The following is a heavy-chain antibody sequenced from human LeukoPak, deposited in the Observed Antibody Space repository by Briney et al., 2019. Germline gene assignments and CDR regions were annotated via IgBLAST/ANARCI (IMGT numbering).Heavy chain of an antibody. CDR1: GFTFSSYE. D-gene: IGHD6-19*01. V-gene: IGHV3-48*03. J-gene: IGHJ5*02. CDR2: ISSSGSTI. CDR3: ARVVAGIDWFDP. Sequence: GGSLRLSCAASGFTFSSYEMNWVRQAPGKGLEWVSYISSSGSTIYYADSVKGRFTISRDNAKNSLYLQLNSLRDEDTAVYYCARVVAGIDWFDPWGQGTLVTVSS.